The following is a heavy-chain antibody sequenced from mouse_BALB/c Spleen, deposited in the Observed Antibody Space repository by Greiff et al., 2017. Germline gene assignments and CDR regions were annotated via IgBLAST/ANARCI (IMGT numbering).Heavy chain of an antibody. Sequence: VKLVESGPELVKPGASVKMSCKASGYTFTDYVISWVKQRTGQGLEWIGEIYPGSGSTYYNEKFKGKATLTADKSSNTAYMQLSSLTSEDSAVYFCALSADWYFDVWGAGTTVTVSS. V-gene: IGHV1-77*01. CDR1: GYTFTDYV. J-gene: IGHJ1*01. CDR3: ALSADWYFDV. CDR2: IYPGSGST.